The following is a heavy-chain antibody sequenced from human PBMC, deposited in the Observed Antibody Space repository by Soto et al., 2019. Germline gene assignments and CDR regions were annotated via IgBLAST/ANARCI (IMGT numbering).Heavy chain of an antibody. Sequence: QVQLVQSGAEVKKPGASVQVSCKASGYTFTSYALHWVRQARGERPEWMGWINAANGDTKYSKKFQGRVTITRDTFASTGYMVLSSLRSEDTAVYYCGRSVVGATGEILYNAMDVWGQGTTVTVSS. J-gene: IGHJ6*02. D-gene: IGHD1-26*01. CDR1: GYTFTSYA. CDR2: INAANGDT. CDR3: GRSVVGATGEILYNAMDV. V-gene: IGHV1-3*01.